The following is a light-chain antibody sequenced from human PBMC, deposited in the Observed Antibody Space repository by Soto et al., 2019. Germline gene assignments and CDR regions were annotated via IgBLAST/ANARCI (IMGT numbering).Light chain of an antibody. CDR1: SGHSSYA. CDR3: QTWGTGIHYV. J-gene: IGLJ1*01. CDR2: LNSDGSH. V-gene: IGLV4-69*01. Sequence: QLVLTQSPSASASLGASVKLTCTLSSGHSSYAIAWNQQQPEKGPRYLLKLNSDGSHSKGDGIPDRFSGSSSGDERYLTISGLQSEDEADYYCQTWGTGIHYVFGTGTKLTVL.